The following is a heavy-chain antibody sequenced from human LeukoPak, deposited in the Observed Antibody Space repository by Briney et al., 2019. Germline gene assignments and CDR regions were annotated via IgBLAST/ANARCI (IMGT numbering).Heavy chain of an antibody. D-gene: IGHD3-9*01. Sequence: GASVKVSCKASGYTLTSYGISWVRQAPGQGLEWMGWISAYNGNTNYAQKLQGRVTMTTDTSTSTAYMELRSLRSDDTAVYYCATYLRYFDWLPYYYYYYYMDVWGKGTTVTVSS. CDR2: ISAYNGNT. V-gene: IGHV1-18*01. CDR3: ATYLRYFDWLPYYYYYYYMDV. CDR1: GYTLTSYG. J-gene: IGHJ6*03.